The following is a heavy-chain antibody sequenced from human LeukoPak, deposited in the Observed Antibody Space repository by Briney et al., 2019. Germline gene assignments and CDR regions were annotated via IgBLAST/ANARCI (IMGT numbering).Heavy chain of an antibody. D-gene: IGHD5-12*01. CDR1: GFTFSSSA. Sequence: GGSLRLSCAASGFTFSSSAMSWVRQAPGKGLEWVSAISGSGGSTYYADSVKGRFTISRDNSKNTLYLQMNSLRAEDTAVYYCARDADSGYDWGSWFDPWGQGTLVTVSS. J-gene: IGHJ5*02. CDR3: ARDADSGYDWGSWFDP. V-gene: IGHV3-23*01. CDR2: ISGSGGST.